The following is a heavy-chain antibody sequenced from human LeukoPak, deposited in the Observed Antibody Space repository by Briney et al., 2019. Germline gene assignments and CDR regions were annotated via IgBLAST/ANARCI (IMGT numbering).Heavy chain of an antibody. CDR2: IYYSGST. CDR3: ARDKGGPQLDP. J-gene: IGHJ5*02. CDR1: GGSISSYY. Sequence: PSETLSLTCTVPGGSISSYYWSWIRQPPGKGLEWIGYIYYSGSTNYNPSLKSRVTISVDTSKNQFSLKLSSVTAADTAVYYCARDKGGPQLDPWGQGTLVTVSS. V-gene: IGHV4-59*01.